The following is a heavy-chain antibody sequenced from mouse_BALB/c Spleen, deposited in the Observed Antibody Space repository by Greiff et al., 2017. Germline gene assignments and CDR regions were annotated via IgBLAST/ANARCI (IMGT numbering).Heavy chain of an antibody. Sequence: VQLKESGPELVKPGASVKISCKASGYTFTDYNMHWVKQSHGKSLEWIGYIYPYNGGTGYNQKFKSKATLTVDNSSSTAYMELRSLTSEDSAVYYCARWAGTKSWYFDVWGAGTTVTVSS. CDR2: IYPYNGGT. V-gene: IGHV1S29*02. CDR3: ARWAGTKSWYFDV. D-gene: IGHD4-1*01. J-gene: IGHJ1*01. CDR1: GYTFTDYN.